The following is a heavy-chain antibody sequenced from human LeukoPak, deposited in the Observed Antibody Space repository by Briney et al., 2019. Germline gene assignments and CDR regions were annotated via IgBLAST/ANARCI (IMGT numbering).Heavy chain of an antibody. D-gene: IGHD2-8*01. V-gene: IGHV1-69*13. CDR2: IIPIFGTA. Sequence: GASVKVSCKASGGTFSSYAISWVRQAPGQGLEWMGGIIPIFGTANYAQKFQGRVTITADESTSTAYMELSSLRSEDTAVYYCARARGRYCTNGVCYWPYFDYWGQGTLVTVSS. CDR3: ARARGRYCTNGVCYWPYFDY. J-gene: IGHJ4*02. CDR1: GGTFSSYA.